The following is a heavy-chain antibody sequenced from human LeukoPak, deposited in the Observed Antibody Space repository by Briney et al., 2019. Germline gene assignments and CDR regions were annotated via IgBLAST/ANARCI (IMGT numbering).Heavy chain of an antibody. D-gene: IGHD6-13*01. V-gene: IGHV3-7*01. J-gene: IGHJ6*02. Sequence: PGGSLRLSCAASGFTFSDYYMSWIRQAPGKGLEWVANIKEDGSEKYYVDSVRGRFTISRDNAKNSLYLQMNSLRAEDTAVYYCARLSSSSLYRGGSVSYYYYGMDVWGQGTTVTVSS. CDR1: GFTFSDYY. CDR2: IKEDGSEK. CDR3: ARLSSSSLYRGGSVSYYYYGMDV.